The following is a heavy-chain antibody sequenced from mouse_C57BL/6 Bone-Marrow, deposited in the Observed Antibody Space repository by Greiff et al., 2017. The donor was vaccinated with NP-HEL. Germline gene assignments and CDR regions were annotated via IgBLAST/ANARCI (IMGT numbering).Heavy chain of an antibody. J-gene: IGHJ1*03. CDR2: INPNNGGT. V-gene: IGHV1-26*01. Sequence: VQLQQSGPELVKPGASVKISCKASGYTFTDYYMNWVKQSHGKSLEWIGDINPNNGGTSYNQKFKGKATLTVDKSSRTAYMELRSLTSEDSAVYYCARLHYSYWYFDVWGTGTTVTVSS. CDR3: ARLHYSYWYFDV. D-gene: IGHD1-1*01. CDR1: GYTFTDYY.